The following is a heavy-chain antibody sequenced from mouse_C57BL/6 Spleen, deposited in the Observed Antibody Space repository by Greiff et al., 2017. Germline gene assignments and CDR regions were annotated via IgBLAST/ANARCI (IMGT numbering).Heavy chain of an antibody. V-gene: IGHV5-15*01. J-gene: IGHJ4*01. D-gene: IGHD2-4*01. CDR1: GFTFSDYG. CDR3: ARLYDYDNAMDY. Sequence: EVMLVESGGGLVQPGGSLKLSCAASGFTFSDYGMAWVRQAPRKGPEWVAFISNLAYSIYYADTVTGRFTISRENAKNTLYLEMSSLRSEDTAMYYCARLYDYDNAMDYWGQGTSVTVSS. CDR2: ISNLAYSI.